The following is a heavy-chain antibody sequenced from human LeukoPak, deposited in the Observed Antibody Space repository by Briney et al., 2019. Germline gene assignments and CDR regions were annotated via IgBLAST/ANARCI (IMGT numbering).Heavy chain of an antibody. CDR2: ISSSSSYT. J-gene: IGHJ4*02. V-gene: IGHV3-11*06. CDR3: ARGMYCYDSSGYYAGY. CDR1: GFTFSDYY. Sequence: PGGSLRLSCAASGFTFSDYYMSWIRQAPGKGLEWVSYISSSSSYTNYADSVKGRFTISRDNAKNSLYLQMNSLRAEDTAVYFCARGMYCYDSSGYYAGYWGQGTLVTVSS. D-gene: IGHD3-22*01.